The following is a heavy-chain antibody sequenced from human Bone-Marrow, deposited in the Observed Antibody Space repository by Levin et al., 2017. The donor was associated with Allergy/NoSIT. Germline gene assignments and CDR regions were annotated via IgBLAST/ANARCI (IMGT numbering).Heavy chain of an antibody. CDR1: GITFGDYA. J-gene: IGHJ4*02. CDR3: TTMTRVVTPHLDY. V-gene: IGHV3-49*04. D-gene: IGHD4-23*01. Sequence: GESLKISCTASGITFGDYAWSWVRQAPGQGLEWVGFIRSKAYGGTKEYAASVKGRFTISRDDSKNIAYLQMDSLKTEDTGVYYCTTMTRVVTPHLDYWGQGTLVTVSS. CDR2: IRSKAYGGTK.